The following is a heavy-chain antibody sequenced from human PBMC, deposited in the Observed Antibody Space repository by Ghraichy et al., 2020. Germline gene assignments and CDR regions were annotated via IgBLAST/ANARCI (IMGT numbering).Heavy chain of an antibody. CDR3: AKDVSASGGRNYYYYGMDV. D-gene: IGHD6-13*01. J-gene: IGHJ6*02. CDR2: ISWNSAPF. CDR1: GFTFDDYG. V-gene: IGHV3-9*01. Sequence: GGSLRLSCVASGFTFDDYGMHWVRQAPGKGLEWVSGISWNSAPFGYADSVKGRFTISRDNAKNSLYLQMNSLRAEDTALYYCAKDVSASGGRNYYYYGMDVGGQGTTVTVSS.